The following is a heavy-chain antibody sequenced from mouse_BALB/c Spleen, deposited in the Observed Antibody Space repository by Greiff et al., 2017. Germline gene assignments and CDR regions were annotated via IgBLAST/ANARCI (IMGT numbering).Heavy chain of an antibody. D-gene: IGHD2-1*01. V-gene: IGHV5-6-3*01. CDR1: GFTFSSYG. CDR2: INSNGGST. Sequence: EVHLVESGGGLVQPGGSLKLSCAASGFTFSSYGMSWVRQTPDKRLELVATINSNGGSTYYPDSVKGRFTISRDNAKNTLYLQMSSLKSEDTAMYYCARDLSYYGNPYAMDYWGQGTSVTVSS. J-gene: IGHJ4*01. CDR3: ARDLSYYGNPYAMDY.